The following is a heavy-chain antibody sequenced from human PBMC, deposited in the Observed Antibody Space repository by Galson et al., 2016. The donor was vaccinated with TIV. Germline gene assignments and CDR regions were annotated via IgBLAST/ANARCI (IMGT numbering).Heavy chain of an antibody. J-gene: IGHJ4*02. CDR1: GFTFSKND. D-gene: IGHD1-1*01. Sequence: SLRLSCAGSGFTFSKNDMHWVRQAPGQGLEWVAVISYDGTNIYYGDSVKGRFTISRDNSKNTVYLQMSSLRHEDTALYYCAREAGTTDYLDFWGRGTLVTVSS. CDR2: ISYDGTNI. CDR3: AREAGTTDYLDF. V-gene: IGHV3-30-3*01.